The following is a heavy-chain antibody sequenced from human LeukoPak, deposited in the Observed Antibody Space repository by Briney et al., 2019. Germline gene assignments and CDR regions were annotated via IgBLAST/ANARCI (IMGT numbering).Heavy chain of an antibody. V-gene: IGHV4-39*07. J-gene: IGHJ6*03. D-gene: IGHD5-24*01. Sequence: SETLSLTCTVSGGSISSSSYYWGWIRQPPGKGLEWIGSIYYSGSTYYNPSLKSRVTISVDTSKNQFSLKLSSVTAADTAVYYCAREVEGDYYYYYYMDVWGKGTTVTVSS. CDR2: IYYSGST. CDR1: GGSISSSSYY. CDR3: AREVEGDYYYYYYMDV.